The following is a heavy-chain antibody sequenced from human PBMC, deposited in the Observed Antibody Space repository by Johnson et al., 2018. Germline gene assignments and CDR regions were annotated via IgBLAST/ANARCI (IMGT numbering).Heavy chain of an antibody. CDR2: IKSTTDGGTG. Sequence: VQLQESGGGLVKPGGSLRLSCAASGFTFSNAWMNWVRQAQGKGLARVGRIKSTTDGGTGAEAALGKGRFTITRDDSKNTLFLQMNSLITEDKAVYYCTPLYGDERGDAFDIWGQGTMVTVSS. V-gene: IGHV3-15*07. D-gene: IGHD4-17*01. CDR3: TPLYGDERGDAFDI. J-gene: IGHJ3*02. CDR1: GFTFSNAW.